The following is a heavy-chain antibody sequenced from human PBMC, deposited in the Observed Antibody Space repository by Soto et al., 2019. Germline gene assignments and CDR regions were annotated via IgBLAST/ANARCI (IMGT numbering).Heavy chain of an antibody. D-gene: IGHD2-21*01. CDR3: AKDLRDFVVGVEAPPNYFFDS. CDR1: GFTFGTFG. J-gene: IGHJ4*02. CDR2: ISYHGSRQ. Sequence: QVQLVESGGGVVQPGRFLRLSCAASGFTFGTFGMHWVRQAPGKGLEWVAVISYHGSRQYYTDSVKGRFTISRDNSKNTLYLQMNSLRPDDTAVYYCAKDLRDFVVGVEAPPNYFFDSWGQGTLVTVSS. V-gene: IGHV3-30*18.